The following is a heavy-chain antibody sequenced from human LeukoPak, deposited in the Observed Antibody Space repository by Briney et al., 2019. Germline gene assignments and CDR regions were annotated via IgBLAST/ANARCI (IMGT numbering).Heavy chain of an antibody. V-gene: IGHV1-2*02. CDR3: ARDHDYGPDY. CDR2: IKPDSGAT. Sequence: ASVEVSCKASGFTFSDHYMHWLRQAPGQGLEWMGWIKPDSGATNYAQKFQARFTVSRDVSISTLYMELSSLTSDDTAMYYCARDHDYGPDYWGQGTLVTVSA. CDR1: GFTFSDHY. D-gene: IGHD4/OR15-4a*01. J-gene: IGHJ4*02.